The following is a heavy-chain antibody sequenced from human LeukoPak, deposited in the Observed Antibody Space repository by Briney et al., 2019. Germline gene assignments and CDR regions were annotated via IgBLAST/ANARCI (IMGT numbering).Heavy chain of an antibody. V-gene: IGHV1-2*04. D-gene: IGHD3-9*01. CDR1: GYTFTGYY. Sequence: GASVKVSCKASGYTFTGYYMHWVRQAPGQGLEWMGWINPNSGGTNYAQKFQGWVTMTRDTSISTAYMELTRLRSDDTAVYYCARGGLRYFDWSLGGGMDVWGQGTTVTVSS. CDR2: INPNSGGT. CDR3: ARGGLRYFDWSLGGGMDV. J-gene: IGHJ6*02.